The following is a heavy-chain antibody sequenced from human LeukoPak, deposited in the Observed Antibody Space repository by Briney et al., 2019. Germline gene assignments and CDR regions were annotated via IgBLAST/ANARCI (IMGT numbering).Heavy chain of an antibody. Sequence: PGGSLRLSCAASGFTFSSYSMNWVRQAPGKGLEWVAVISYDGSNKYYADSVKGRFTISRDNSKNTLYLQMNSLRAEDTAVYYCARALDVEQWLSWGQGTLVTVSS. J-gene: IGHJ4*02. D-gene: IGHD6-19*01. CDR2: ISYDGSNK. V-gene: IGHV3-30*03. CDR1: GFTFSSYS. CDR3: ARALDVEQWLS.